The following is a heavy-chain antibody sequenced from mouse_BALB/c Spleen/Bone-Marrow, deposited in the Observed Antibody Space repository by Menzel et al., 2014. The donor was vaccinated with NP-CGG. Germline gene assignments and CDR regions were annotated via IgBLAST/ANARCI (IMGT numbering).Heavy chain of an antibody. Sequence: QVQLQQSGAELVMPGASVKMSCKASGYTFTDYWVHWVKQRPGQGLEWIGAIDTSDSYTSYNQKFKGKATLTVDESSSTAYMQLSSLTSEDSAVYYCAFYYGNYGDYWGQGTTLTVSS. CDR2: IDTSDSYT. J-gene: IGHJ2*01. V-gene: IGHV1-69*01. D-gene: IGHD2-1*01. CDR1: GYTFTDYW. CDR3: AFYYGNYGDY.